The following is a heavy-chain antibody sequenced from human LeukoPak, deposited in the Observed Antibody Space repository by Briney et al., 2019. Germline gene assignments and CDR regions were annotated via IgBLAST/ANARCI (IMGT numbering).Heavy chain of an antibody. CDR1: GYSFTSYW. CDR2: IYPGDSDT. CDR3: ASLYSTGTTIGWFDP. Sequence: GESLKTSCKGSGYSFTSYWIGWVRQMPGKGLEWMGIIYPGDSDTRYSPSFQGQVTISADKSISTAYLQWSSLKASDTAMYYCASLYSTGTTIGWFDPWGQGTLVTVSS. J-gene: IGHJ5*02. V-gene: IGHV5-51*01. D-gene: IGHD1-7*01.